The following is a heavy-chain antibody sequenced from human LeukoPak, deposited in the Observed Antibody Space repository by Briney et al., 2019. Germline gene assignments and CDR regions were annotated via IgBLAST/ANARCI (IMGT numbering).Heavy chain of an antibody. CDR1: GFTFSYYW. CDR2: IKQDGSDK. D-gene: IGHD1-1*01. V-gene: IGHV3-7*01. CDR3: TRDLTNWNDATFDI. Sequence: GGSLRLSCAASGFTFSYYWMSWVRQAPGKGLEWVANIKQDGSDKYYVDSVKGRFNISRDNAKNSLYLQMNSLSAEDTAMYYCTRDLTNWNDATFDIWGQGTMVTVSS. J-gene: IGHJ3*02.